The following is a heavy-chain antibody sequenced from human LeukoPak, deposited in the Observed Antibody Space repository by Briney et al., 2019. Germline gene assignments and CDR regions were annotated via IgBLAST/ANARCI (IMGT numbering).Heavy chain of an antibody. V-gene: IGHV4-34*01. J-gene: IGHJ3*02. CDR2: INHSGST. CDR3: ARYVEDDAFDI. D-gene: IGHD3-16*01. Sequence: SGTLSLTCAVYGGSFSGYYWSWIRQPPGKGLEWIGEINHSGSTNYNPSLKSRVTISVDTSKNQFSLKLSSVTAADTAVYYCARYVEDDAFDIWGQGTMVTVSS. CDR1: GGSFSGYY.